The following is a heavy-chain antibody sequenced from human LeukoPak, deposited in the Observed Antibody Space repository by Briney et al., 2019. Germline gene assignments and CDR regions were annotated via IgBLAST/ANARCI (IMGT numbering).Heavy chain of an antibody. V-gene: IGHV3-74*01. J-gene: IGHJ4*02. Sequence: GGSLRLSCAASGFTFSSYWMHWVRQAPGKGLVWVSRINSDGSSTSYADSVKGRFTISRDNAKNTLYLQMNSLRAEDTAVYYCASSGYSYGKEGIDYWGQGTLVTVSS. D-gene: IGHD5-18*01. CDR2: INSDGSST. CDR1: GFTFSSYW. CDR3: ASSGYSYGKEGIDY.